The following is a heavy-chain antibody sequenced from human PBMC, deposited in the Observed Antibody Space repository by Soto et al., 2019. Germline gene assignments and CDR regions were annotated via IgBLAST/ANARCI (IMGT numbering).Heavy chain of an antibody. Sequence: QVQLQQWGAGLLKPSETLSLTCDVYGGSCSGYYWSWIRQPPGKGLEWIGEINHSGSTNYNPSLKSRVTISVDTSKNQFSLKLSSVTAADTAVYYCASSSGWVRYYYYGMDVWGQGTTVTVSS. CDR1: GGSCSGYY. J-gene: IGHJ6*02. CDR2: INHSGST. CDR3: ASSSGWVRYYYYGMDV. D-gene: IGHD6-19*01. V-gene: IGHV4-34*01.